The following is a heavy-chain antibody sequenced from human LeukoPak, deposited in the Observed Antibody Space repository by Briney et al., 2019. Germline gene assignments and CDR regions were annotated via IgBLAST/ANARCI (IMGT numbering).Heavy chain of an antibody. CDR3: ARGRSNYYGMDV. D-gene: IGHD1-26*01. V-gene: IGHV4-59*01. Sequence: SETLSLTCSVSDGSINSYYWNWIRRPPGKGLEWIGYIYYNGNTNYSPSLKSRVAMSVDTSKNLFSLKVSSVTAADTAVYYCARGRSNYYGMDVWGQGTTVAVSS. J-gene: IGHJ6*02. CDR2: IYYNGNT. CDR1: DGSINSYY.